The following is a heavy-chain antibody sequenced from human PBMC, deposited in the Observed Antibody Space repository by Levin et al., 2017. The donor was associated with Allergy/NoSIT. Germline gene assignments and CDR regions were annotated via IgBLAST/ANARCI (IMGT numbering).Heavy chain of an antibody. D-gene: IGHD6-13*01. CDR2: INPDGST. J-gene: IGHJ4*02. CDR3: AREAPGSSLDY. CDR1: GYTFTNYY. Sequence: PGESLKISCKASGYTFTNYYMHWVRQAPGQGLEWMGMINPDGSTTDVLKFQGRVTMTRDTSTSTVYMELSSLRSEDTAVYYCAREAPGSSLDYWGQGTLVTVSS. V-gene: IGHV1-46*01.